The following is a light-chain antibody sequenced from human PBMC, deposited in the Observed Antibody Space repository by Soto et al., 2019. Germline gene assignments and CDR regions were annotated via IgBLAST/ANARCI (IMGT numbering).Light chain of an antibody. CDR3: SSYTSSSTLL. V-gene: IGLV2-14*01. J-gene: IGLJ2*01. Sequence: QSVLTQPASVSGSPGQSITISCTGTSSDVGGYNYVSWYQQHPGKAPKLMIYDVSNRPSGVSNRFSGSKSGNTASLTISGLKAEVEADYYCSSYTSSSTLLFGGGTKLTVL. CDR2: DVS. CDR1: SSDVGGYNY.